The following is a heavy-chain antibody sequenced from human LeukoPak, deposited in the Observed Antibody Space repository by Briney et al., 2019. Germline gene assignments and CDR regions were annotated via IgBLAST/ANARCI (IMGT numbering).Heavy chain of an antibody. Sequence: GASVKVSCKASGGTFSSYAISWVRQAPGQGLEWMGGIIPIFGTANYAQKFQGRVTITADESTSTAYMELSSLRSEDTAVYYCARGQDIVVVVADYDGMDVWGQGTTVTVSS. V-gene: IGHV1-69*13. J-gene: IGHJ6*02. CDR2: IIPIFGTA. CDR3: ARGQDIVVVVADYDGMDV. CDR1: GGTFSSYA. D-gene: IGHD2-15*01.